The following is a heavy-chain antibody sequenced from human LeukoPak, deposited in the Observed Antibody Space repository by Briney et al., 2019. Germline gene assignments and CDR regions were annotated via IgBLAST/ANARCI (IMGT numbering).Heavy chain of an antibody. J-gene: IGHJ4*02. D-gene: IGHD3-16*01. CDR1: GIRFNDYW. CDR2: IKSKTDGGTT. Sequence: PGGSLRLSCTVSGIRFNDYWMTWVRQAPGKGLEWVGRIKSKTDGGTTDYAAPVKGRFTISRDDSKNTLDLQMNSLKTEDTAVYYCTTKSQGGHWGQGTLVTVTS. CDR3: TTKSQGGH. V-gene: IGHV3-15*01.